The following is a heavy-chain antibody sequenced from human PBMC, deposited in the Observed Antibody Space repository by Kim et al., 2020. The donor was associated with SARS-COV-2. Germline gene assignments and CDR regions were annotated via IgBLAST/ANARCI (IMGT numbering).Heavy chain of an antibody. CDR2: IIPIFGTA. D-gene: IGHD6-6*01. J-gene: IGHJ6*02. CDR3: ARDLLTYSSSSTNYYYYGMDV. Sequence: SVKVSCKASGGTFSSYAISWVRQAPGQGLEWMGGIIPIFGTANYAQKFQGRVTITADESTSTAYMELSSLRSEDTAVYYCARDLLTYSSSSTNYYYYGMDVWGQGTTVTVSS. V-gene: IGHV1-69*13. CDR1: GGTFSSYA.